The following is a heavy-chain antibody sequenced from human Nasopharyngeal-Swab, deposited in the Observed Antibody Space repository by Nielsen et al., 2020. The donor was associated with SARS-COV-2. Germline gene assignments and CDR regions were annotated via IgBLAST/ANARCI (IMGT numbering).Heavy chain of an antibody. CDR3: ATDAPGSGFALDT. D-gene: IGHD3-22*01. V-gene: IGHV3-30*04. CDR2: ISYDGSNK. CDR1: GFTFSSYA. Sequence: GESLKISCAASGFTFSSYAMHWVRQAPGKGLEWVAVISYDGSNKYYADSVKGRFTISRDNSKNTLYLQMNSLRAEDTAVYYCATDAPGSGFALDTWGQGTMVTVLS. J-gene: IGHJ3*02.